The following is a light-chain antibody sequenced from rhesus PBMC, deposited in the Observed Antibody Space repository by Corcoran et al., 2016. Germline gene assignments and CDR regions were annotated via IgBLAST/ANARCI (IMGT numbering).Light chain of an antibody. CDR1: SSDIGGYNY. CDR3: SSYAGSNTFI. CDR2: EVS. J-gene: IGLJ1*01. V-gene: IGLV2-32*02. Sequence: QAALTQPRSVSGSPGQSVTISCTGTSSDIGGYNYVSWYQQHPGTVPKFMIYEVSKRPSGVSDRFSGSKSGNTASLTISWLQAEDEADYYCSSYAGSNTFIFGAGTRLSVL.